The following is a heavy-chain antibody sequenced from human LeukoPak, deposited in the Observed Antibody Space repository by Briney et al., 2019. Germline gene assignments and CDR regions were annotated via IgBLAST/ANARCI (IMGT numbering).Heavy chain of an antibody. CDR2: IRYDGSNK. V-gene: IGHV3-30*02. CDR1: GFTFSSYG. Sequence: PGGSLRLSCAASGFTFSSYGMPWVRQAPGKGLEWVAFIRYDGSNKYYADSVKGRFTISRDNSKNTLYLQMNSLRAEDTAVYYCAAGSASITMIVVVITAEYFQHWGQGTLVTVSS. CDR3: AAGSASITMIVVVITAEYFQH. D-gene: IGHD3-22*01. J-gene: IGHJ1*01.